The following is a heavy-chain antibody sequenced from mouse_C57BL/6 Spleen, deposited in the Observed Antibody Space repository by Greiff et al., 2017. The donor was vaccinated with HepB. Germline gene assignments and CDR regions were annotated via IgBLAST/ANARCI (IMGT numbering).Heavy chain of an antibody. J-gene: IGHJ1*03. D-gene: IGHD2-12*01. CDR3: ARQAGPYHIIRGYFDV. CDR1: GFTFSSYG. CDR2: ISSGGSYT. Sequence: EVQLQQSGGDLVKPGGSLKLSCAASGFTFSSYGMSWVRQTPDKRLEWVATISSGGSYTYYPDSVKGRFTISRDNAKNTLYLQMSSLKSEDTAMYYCARQAGPYHIIRGYFDVWGTGTTVTVSS. V-gene: IGHV5-6*01.